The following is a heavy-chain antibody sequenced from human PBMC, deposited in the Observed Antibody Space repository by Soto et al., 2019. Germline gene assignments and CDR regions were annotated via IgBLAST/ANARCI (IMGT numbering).Heavy chain of an antibody. CDR2: IYYTGTT. D-gene: IGHD1-26*01. CDR3: ARQKWEQPKWFDP. V-gene: IGHV4-39*01. Sequence: QLQLQESGPGLVKPSETLSLTCSLSGGAISDARFYWGWIRQSPGRGLEWIGSIYYTGTTFCNPSLQSRVTISVDTSENQFSLKLYSVTAADTALYFCARQKWEQPKWFDPWGQGTLVIVSP. J-gene: IGHJ5*02. CDR1: GGAISDARFY.